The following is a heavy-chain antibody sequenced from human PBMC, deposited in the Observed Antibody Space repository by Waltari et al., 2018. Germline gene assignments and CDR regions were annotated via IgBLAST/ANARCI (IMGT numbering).Heavy chain of an antibody. CDR1: GGSISRSSSS. J-gene: IGHJ4*02. V-gene: IGHV4-39*07. Sequence: QLQLQEAGPGLVKPSETLSLTCTVSGGSISRSSSSRGWVRPHPGKGLEWIWSIYYSGSTYYNPSLKSPVTISVDTSKNQFSLKLSSVTAADTAVYYCARREYCSGGSCSAFDYWGQGTLVTVSS. CDR3: ARREYCSGGSCSAFDY. D-gene: IGHD2-15*01. CDR2: IYYSGST.